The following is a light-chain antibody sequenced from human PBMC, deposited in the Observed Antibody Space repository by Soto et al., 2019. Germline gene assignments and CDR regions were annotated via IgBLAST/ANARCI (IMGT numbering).Light chain of an antibody. CDR2: ATS. V-gene: IGKV3-15*01. CDR3: QQYGDWPLT. Sequence: EIVLTQSPATLSVSPGERATLSCRASQSVGNNFAWYQQKPGQAPRLLIFATSTRATGVPARFSGSGYGTELTLTISSLQSEDFAVYYCQQYGDWPLTFGGGAKVEIE. CDR1: QSVGNN. J-gene: IGKJ4*01.